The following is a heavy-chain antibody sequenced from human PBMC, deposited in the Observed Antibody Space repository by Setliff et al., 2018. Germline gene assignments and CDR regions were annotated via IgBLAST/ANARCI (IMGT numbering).Heavy chain of an antibody. CDR3: ASGLNWLSSTEFDY. V-gene: IGHV4-38-2*02. Sequence: SETLSLTCTVSGYSISSGYYWGWIRQPPGKGLEWIGCIYYSGSTYYNPSLKSRVTITLDTSKNQFSLKLTSVTAADTAVYYCASGLNWLSSTEFDYWGQGTLVTVSS. CDR1: GYSISSGYY. J-gene: IGHJ4*02. D-gene: IGHD1-20*01. CDR2: IYYSGST.